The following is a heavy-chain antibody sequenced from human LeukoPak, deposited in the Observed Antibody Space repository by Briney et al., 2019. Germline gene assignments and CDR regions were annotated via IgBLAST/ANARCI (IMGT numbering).Heavy chain of an antibody. CDR3: ARHLSYCSGGSCYDPEYFQH. J-gene: IGHJ1*01. V-gene: IGHV5-51*01. CDR2: IYPGDSDT. Sequence: GASLKISCKGSGYSFTSYWIGWVRQMPGKGLEWMGIIYPGDSDTRYSPSFQGQVTISADKSISTAYLQWSSLTASDTAMYYCARHLSYCSGGSCYDPEYFQHWGQGTLVTVSS. D-gene: IGHD2-15*01. CDR1: GYSFTSYW.